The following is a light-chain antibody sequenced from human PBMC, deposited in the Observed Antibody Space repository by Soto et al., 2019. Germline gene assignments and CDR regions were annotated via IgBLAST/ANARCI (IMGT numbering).Light chain of an antibody. CDR2: YVD. CDR1: SSNIGDNA. V-gene: IGLV1-36*01. Sequence: QSVLTQPPSVSAAPRQRVTISCSGSSSNIGDNAVNWYQQLPGKAPKVIIYYVDLRPSGVSDRFSGSKSGTSASLAISGLQSEDEADYYCAAWDDSLSAVVFGGGTKLTVL. J-gene: IGLJ2*01. CDR3: AAWDDSLSAVV.